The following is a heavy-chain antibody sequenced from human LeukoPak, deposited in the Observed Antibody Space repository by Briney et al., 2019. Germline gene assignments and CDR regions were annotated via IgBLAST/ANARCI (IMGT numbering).Heavy chain of an antibody. CDR1: GFTFSSYW. J-gene: IGHJ1*01. V-gene: IGHV3-74*01. Sequence: GGSLRLSCAASGFTFSSYWMHWVRQAPGKGLVWVSRIKGDGRTNYADSVKGRFTISRDNAKNTLSLKMNSLRAEDTGVYYCAGAPSEIGGYYPEYFRHWGQGTLVTVSS. CDR2: IKGDGRT. CDR3: AGAPSEIGGYYPEYFRH. D-gene: IGHD3-22*01.